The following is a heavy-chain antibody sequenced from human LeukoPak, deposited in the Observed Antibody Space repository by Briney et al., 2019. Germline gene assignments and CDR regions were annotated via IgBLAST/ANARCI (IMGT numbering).Heavy chain of an antibody. Sequence: GGSLRLSCAASGFTFSSFSMNWVRPAPGKGLEWVSYISYSGSIIYYADSVKGRFTISRDNAKNSLYLQMNSLRAEDTAVYYCARGAVVAGTGGYWGQGTPVTVSS. CDR3: ARGAVVAGTGGY. D-gene: IGHD6-19*01. V-gene: IGHV3-48*04. J-gene: IGHJ4*02. CDR1: GFTFSSFS. CDR2: ISYSGSII.